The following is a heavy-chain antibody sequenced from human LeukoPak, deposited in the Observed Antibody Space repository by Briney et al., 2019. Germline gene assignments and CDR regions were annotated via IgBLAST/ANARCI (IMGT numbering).Heavy chain of an antibody. V-gene: IGHV2-5*02. J-gene: IGHJ4*02. CDR1: GFSLSTSAVG. Sequence: ESGPTLVKPTQTLTLTCAFSGFSLSTSAVGVGWIRQPPGKALKWLALIYWDDDKRYSPSLKSRLTITKYTSKNQVVLTMTNMDPVDTATYYCAHSYFDTSGYYVDYWGQGTLVTVSS. CDR3: AHSYFDTSGYYVDY. D-gene: IGHD3-22*01. CDR2: IYWDDDK.